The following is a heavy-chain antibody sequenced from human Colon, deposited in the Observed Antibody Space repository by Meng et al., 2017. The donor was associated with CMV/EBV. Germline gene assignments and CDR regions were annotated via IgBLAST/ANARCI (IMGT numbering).Heavy chain of an antibody. Sequence: QVQLQQWGAGLMKPSGTLSLTSVASGGSFSNYYWSWIRQAPGTGLEWIGDIHQSGTTNHNPSMKSRVTISIDTSKNQFSLKLSSVTAADTALYYCAGGTYQAWEVLYFWGQGTLVTVSS. CDR2: IHQSGTT. J-gene: IGHJ4*02. D-gene: IGHD3-10*01. CDR3: AGGTYQAWEVLYF. V-gene: IGHV4-34*01. CDR1: GGSFSNYY.